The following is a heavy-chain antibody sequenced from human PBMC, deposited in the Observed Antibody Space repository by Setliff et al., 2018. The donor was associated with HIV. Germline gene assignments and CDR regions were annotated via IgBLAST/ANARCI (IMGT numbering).Heavy chain of an antibody. J-gene: IGHJ6*03. D-gene: IGHD3-22*01. V-gene: IGHV4-34*01. CDR1: GGSFSGYY. CDR3: ASTTRITMIVVVPHPLDV. Sequence: SETLSLTCAVYGGSFSGYYWSWIRQPPGKGLEWIGEINHSGSTNYNPSLKSRVTISVDTSKNQFSLKLSSVTAADTAVYYCASTTRITMIVVVPHPLDVWGKGTTVTVS. CDR2: INHSGST.